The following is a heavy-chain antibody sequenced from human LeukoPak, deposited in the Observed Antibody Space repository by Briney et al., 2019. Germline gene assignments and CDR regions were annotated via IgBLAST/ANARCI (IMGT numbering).Heavy chain of an antibody. J-gene: IGHJ5*02. Sequence: ASVKVSCKASGYTFTGYYMHWVRQAPGQGLEWMGWISPNSGGTNYAQKFQGRVTMTRDTSISTAYMELSRLRSDDTAVYYCARDLEYSSSWTGWFDPWGQGTLVTVSS. D-gene: IGHD6-13*01. CDR1: GYTFTGYY. CDR3: ARDLEYSSSWTGWFDP. CDR2: ISPNSGGT. V-gene: IGHV1-2*02.